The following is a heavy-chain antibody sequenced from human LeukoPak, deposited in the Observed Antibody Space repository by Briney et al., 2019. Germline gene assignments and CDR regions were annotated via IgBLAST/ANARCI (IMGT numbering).Heavy chain of an antibody. J-gene: IGHJ5*02. D-gene: IGHD2-15*01. Sequence: GESLQISCKGAGYSFTSYWIGWVRQLPAKGLEWMGIIYPGDSDTRYSPSFQGQVTISADKSISTAYLQWSSLKASDTAMYYCARRGYCSGGSCIDPWGQETLVTVSS. V-gene: IGHV5-51*01. CDR3: ARRGYCSGGSCIDP. CDR1: GYSFTSYW. CDR2: IYPGDSDT.